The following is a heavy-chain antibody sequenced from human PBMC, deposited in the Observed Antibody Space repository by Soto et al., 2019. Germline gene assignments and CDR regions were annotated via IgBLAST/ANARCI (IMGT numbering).Heavy chain of an antibody. J-gene: IGHJ5*02. D-gene: IGHD2-15*01. CDR1: GFTFSSYA. Sequence: AGGSRRLSCAASGFTFSSYAMSWVRQAPGEGLEWVSAIRGSGGSTYYADSVKDRFTISRDNSKNTLYLQMNSLRAEDTAVYYCAKENRRVVAATMNWFDPWGQGTLVTVSS. V-gene: IGHV3-23*01. CDR2: IRGSGGST. CDR3: AKENRRVVAATMNWFDP.